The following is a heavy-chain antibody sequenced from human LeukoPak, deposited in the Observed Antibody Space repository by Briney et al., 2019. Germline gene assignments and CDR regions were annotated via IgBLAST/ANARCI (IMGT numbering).Heavy chain of an antibody. CDR3: ARGGYYYDSSGYYSYPVRD. CDR1: GFTFSSYW. V-gene: IGHV3-74*01. D-gene: IGHD3-22*01. J-gene: IGHJ4*02. Sequence: GGSLRLSCAASGFTFSSYWMHRVRQAPGKGLVWVSRINSDGSSTSYADSVKGRFTISRDNAKNTLYLQMNSLRAEDTAVYYCARGGYYYDSSGYYSYPVRDWGQGTLVTVSS. CDR2: INSDGSST.